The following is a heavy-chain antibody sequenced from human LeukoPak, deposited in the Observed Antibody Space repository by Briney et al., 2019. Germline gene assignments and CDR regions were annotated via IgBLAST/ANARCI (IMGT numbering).Heavy chain of an antibody. Sequence: SETLSLTCTVSGGSISNYYWSWIRQPPGKGLEWIGYIYYIGSTNYNPSLKSRVTISVDTSKNQFSLKLSSVTAADTAVYYCARTKYYYDSSGYPPPFDYWGQGTLVTVPS. V-gene: IGHV4-59*01. J-gene: IGHJ4*02. CDR1: GGSISNYY. D-gene: IGHD3-22*01. CDR2: IYYIGST. CDR3: ARTKYYYDSSGYPPPFDY.